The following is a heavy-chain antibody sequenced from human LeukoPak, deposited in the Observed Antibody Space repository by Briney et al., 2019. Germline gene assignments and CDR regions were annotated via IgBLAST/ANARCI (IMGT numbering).Heavy chain of an antibody. CDR1: GFTVSSNY. Sequence: GGSLRLSCAASGFTVSSNYMSWVRQAPGKGLEWVSVIYSGGSTYYADSVKGRFTISRDNSKNTLYLQMNSLRAEDTAVYYCARVAATYYFDYWGQGTLVTVSP. J-gene: IGHJ4*02. V-gene: IGHV3-53*01. CDR3: ARVAATYYFDY. CDR2: IYSGGST. D-gene: IGHD2-15*01.